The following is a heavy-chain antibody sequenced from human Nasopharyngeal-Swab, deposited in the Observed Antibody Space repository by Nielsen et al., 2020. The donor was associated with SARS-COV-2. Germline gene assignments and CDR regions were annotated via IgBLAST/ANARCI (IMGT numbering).Heavy chain of an antibody. CDR2: ISGSGGST. CDR3: AKRDDYYESSGLGD. CDR1: GFTFSTYA. Sequence: GESLKISCAASGFTFSTYAMYWVRKPPAKGLEWVSIISGSGGSTYYADSVKGRFTISRDNSKNPLYLQMNSLRAEDTAVYYCAKRDDYYESSGLGDWGQGTLVTVSS. D-gene: IGHD3-22*01. V-gene: IGHV3-23*01. J-gene: IGHJ4*02.